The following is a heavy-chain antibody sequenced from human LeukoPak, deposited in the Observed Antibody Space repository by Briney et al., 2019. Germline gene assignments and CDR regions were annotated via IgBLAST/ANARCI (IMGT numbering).Heavy chain of an antibody. CDR3: ARDYLGSGSYGSLAEYFQH. CDR1: GFTFSSYA. D-gene: IGHD1-26*01. Sequence: QPGGSLRLSCAASGFTFSSYAMPWVRQAPGKGLEWVAVISYDGSNKYYADSVKGRFTISRDNSKNTLYLQMNSLRAEDTAVYYCARDYLGSGSYGSLAEYFQHWGQGTLVTVSS. V-gene: IGHV3-30-3*01. J-gene: IGHJ1*01. CDR2: ISYDGSNK.